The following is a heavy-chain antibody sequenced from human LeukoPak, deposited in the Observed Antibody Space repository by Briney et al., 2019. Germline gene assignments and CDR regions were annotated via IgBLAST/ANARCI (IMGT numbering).Heavy chain of an antibody. J-gene: IGHJ4*02. CDR2: ISGSGGST. CDR3: AKYNYYDSSGYN. D-gene: IGHD3-22*01. V-gene: IGHV3-23*01. Sequence: GGSLRLSCAASGFTFSSYAMSWVRQAPGKGLEWVSAISGSGGSTYYADSVKGWFTISRDNSKNTLYLQMNSLRAEDTAVYYCAKYNYYDSSGYNWGQGTLVTVSS. CDR1: GFTFSSYA.